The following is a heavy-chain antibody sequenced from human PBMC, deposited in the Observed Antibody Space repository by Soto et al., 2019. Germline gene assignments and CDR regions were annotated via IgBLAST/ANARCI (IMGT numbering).Heavy chain of an antibody. Sequence: QVQLVQSDAEVKKPGASVKVSCEASGYTFINHGISWVRQAPGQGLEWMGWVSGSNGNTKYAQKFQGRVTMTTETSTSTAHMELRNLRSDDTAVYFCARDFYPLAYYFDPWGQGTLVTVSS. V-gene: IGHV1-18*04. CDR3: ARDFYPLAYYFDP. CDR1: GYTFINHG. J-gene: IGHJ4*02. CDR2: VSGSNGNT.